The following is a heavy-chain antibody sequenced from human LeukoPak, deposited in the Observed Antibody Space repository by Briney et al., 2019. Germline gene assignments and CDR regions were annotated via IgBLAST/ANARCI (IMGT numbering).Heavy chain of an antibody. D-gene: IGHD4-17*01. V-gene: IGHV3-33*06. CDR2: IWYDGSNQ. CDR3: VKSGPDFGDLPSEYYFGF. J-gene: IGHJ4*02. Sequence: GGSLRLSCAASGFSFSSYAMHWVHQAPGKGLEWVAVIWYDGSNQYYADSVRGRFTISRDNSKNTLHLQMNSLRAEDTAAYYCVKSGPDFGDLPSEYYFGFWGQGTLVTVSS. CDR1: GFSFSSYA.